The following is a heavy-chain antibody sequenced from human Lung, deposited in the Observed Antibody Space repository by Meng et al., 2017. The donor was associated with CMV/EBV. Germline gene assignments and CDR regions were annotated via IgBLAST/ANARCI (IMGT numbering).Heavy chain of an antibody. CDR1: GGTFSSYA. J-gene: IGHJ6*01. D-gene: IGHD3-3*01. Sequence: SVKVSCKASGGTFSSYAISWVRQAPGQGLEWMGGIIPILGIANYAQKFQGRVTITADKSTSTAYMELSSLRSEDTAVYYCARDSITIFGVVTKNDYYYYGMDVWGQRXTVPVSS. CDR2: IIPILGIA. CDR3: ARDSITIFGVVTKNDYYYYGMDV. V-gene: IGHV1-69*10.